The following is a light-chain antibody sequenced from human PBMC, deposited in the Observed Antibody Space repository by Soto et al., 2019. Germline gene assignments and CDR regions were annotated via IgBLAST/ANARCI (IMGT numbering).Light chain of an antibody. CDR2: EVS. Sequence: QSALTHPASVSGSPGQSITISCTRTSSDVGSYNLVSWYQQHPGKAPKLMIYEVSKRPSGVSNRFSGSKSGNTASLTISGLQAEDEADYYCCSYAGSSTFYVFGTGTKVTVL. V-gene: IGLV2-23*02. CDR3: CSYAGSSTFYV. CDR1: SSDVGSYNL. J-gene: IGLJ1*01.